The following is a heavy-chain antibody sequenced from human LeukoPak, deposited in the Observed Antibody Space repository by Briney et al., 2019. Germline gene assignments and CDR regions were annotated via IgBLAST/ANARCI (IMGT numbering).Heavy chain of an antibody. Sequence: GGSLRLSWAASGFRFTDYSMSWVRQAPGKGLEWVAGLGRSGEYKYYADSVKGRFTISRDNSKDTVSLQINSLRAEDSAIYFCVKDRPCETCMPMDAWGQGTTVTVSS. CDR2: LGRSGEYK. D-gene: IGHD2-2*01. CDR1: GFRFTDYS. V-gene: IGHV3-23*01. J-gene: IGHJ6*02. CDR3: VKDRPCETCMPMDA.